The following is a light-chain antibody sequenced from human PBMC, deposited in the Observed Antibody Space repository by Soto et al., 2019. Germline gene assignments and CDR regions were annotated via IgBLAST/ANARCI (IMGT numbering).Light chain of an antibody. Sequence: DIQMTQSPSSLSASVGDRVTITCRASQSISDSLNWYQHKPGTAPKLLIYAASSLQSGVPSRFSGGGSGTDFTLTISSLQPEDFVTYFCQQSYSTPQTFGQGTKVDIK. CDR2: AAS. CDR3: QQSYSTPQT. V-gene: IGKV1-39*01. J-gene: IGKJ1*01. CDR1: QSISDS.